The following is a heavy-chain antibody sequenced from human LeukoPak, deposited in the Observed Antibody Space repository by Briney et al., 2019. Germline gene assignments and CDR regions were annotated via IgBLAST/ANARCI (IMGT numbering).Heavy chain of an antibody. CDR2: FDPEDGET. CDR1: GYTLTELS. V-gene: IGHV1-24*01. CDR3: ATPPPFFGVVPYYFDY. D-gene: IGHD3-3*01. Sequence: APVKVSCKVSGYTLTELSMHWVRQAPGKGLEWMGGFDPEDGETIYAQKFQGRVTMTEDTSTDTAYMELSSLRSEDTAVYYCATPPPFFGVVPYYFDYWGQGTLVTVSS. J-gene: IGHJ4*02.